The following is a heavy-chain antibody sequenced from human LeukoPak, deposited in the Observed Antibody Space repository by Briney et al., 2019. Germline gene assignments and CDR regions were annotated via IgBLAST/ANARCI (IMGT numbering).Heavy chain of an antibody. J-gene: IGHJ4*02. V-gene: IGHV1-18*01. CDR2: ISAYNGNT. CDR3: ARDSGYDSSGYFPGY. Sequence: GASVKVSCKASGYTFTSYGISWVRQAPGQGLEWMGWISAYNGNTNYAQKLQGRVTMTTDTSTSTAYMELRSLRSDDTAVYYCARDSGYDSSGYFPGYWGQGTLVTVSS. D-gene: IGHD3-22*01. CDR1: GYTFTSYG.